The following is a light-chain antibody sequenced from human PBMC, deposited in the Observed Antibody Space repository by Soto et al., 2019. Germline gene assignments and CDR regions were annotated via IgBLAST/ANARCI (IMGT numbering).Light chain of an antibody. V-gene: IGKV3-11*01. J-gene: IGKJ4*01. Sequence: EIVLTQSPATLSLSPGERATLSCRASESVGSYLAWYQGKPGQAPRLLFYDASSRATGIPARFSGSGSGTDFTRTISSLEPEDVAGYYCQQRSKWPLTFGGGTKVEIK. CDR3: QQRSKWPLT. CDR1: ESVGSY. CDR2: DAS.